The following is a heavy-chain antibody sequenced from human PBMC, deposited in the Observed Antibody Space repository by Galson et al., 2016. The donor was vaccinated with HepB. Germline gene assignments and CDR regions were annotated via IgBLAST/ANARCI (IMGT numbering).Heavy chain of an antibody. V-gene: IGHV3-23*01. CDR2: ISGSGGIT. CDR3: AKGRPESGYEQ. D-gene: IGHD5-12*01. CDR1: RFTFSGYA. J-gene: IGHJ4*02. Sequence: SLRLSCAASRFTFSGYAMSWVRQAPGKGPEWVSAISGSGGITHYADSVKGRFTISRDNSKNTLYLQMNSLRAEDTAVYYCAKGRPESGYEQWGQGTLVTVSS.